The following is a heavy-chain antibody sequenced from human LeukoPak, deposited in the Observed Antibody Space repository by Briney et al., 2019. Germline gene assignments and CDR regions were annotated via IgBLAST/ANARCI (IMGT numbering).Heavy chain of an antibody. CDR1: EFTFSDYY. Sequence: GGSLRLSRAASEFTFSDYYMTWIRQAPGEGLEWVSYIVSSGRTTYYAEPVKGRFTISRDNAKISLYLQMNSLRAEDTAVYYCARRPTLHDYWGQGTLVTVSS. V-gene: IGHV3-11*04. J-gene: IGHJ4*02. CDR2: IVSSGRTT. CDR3: ARRPTLHDY.